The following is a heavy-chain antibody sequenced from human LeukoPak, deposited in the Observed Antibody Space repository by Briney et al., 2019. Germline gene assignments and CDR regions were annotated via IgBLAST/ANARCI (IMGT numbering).Heavy chain of an antibody. V-gene: IGHV1-69*13. CDR3: ARGPPLIKDIVVVPAARTVGHFDY. D-gene: IGHD2-2*01. J-gene: IGHJ4*02. Sequence: SVTVSCKASGGTFSSYAISWVRQAPGQGLEWMGGIIPIFGTANYAQKFQGRVTITADESTSTAYMELSSLRSEDTAVYYCARGPPLIKDIVVVPAARTVGHFDYWGQGTLVTVSS. CDR2: IIPIFGTA. CDR1: GGTFSSYA.